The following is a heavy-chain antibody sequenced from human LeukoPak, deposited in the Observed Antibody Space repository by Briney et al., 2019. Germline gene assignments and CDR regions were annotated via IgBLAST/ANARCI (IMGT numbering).Heavy chain of an antibody. CDR1: GFSFATYA. CDR2: IADSGGVT. J-gene: IGHJ4*02. D-gene: IGHD6-13*01. V-gene: IGHV3-23*01. CDR3: AKDPGVAAAGTHFDY. Sequence: GGSLRLSRAASGFSFATYAMTWVRQAPGKGLEWVSAIADSGGVTYYADSVKGRFTISRDNSKNTLYLQMNSLGAEDTAVYYCAKDPGVAAAGTHFDYWGQGTLVTVSS.